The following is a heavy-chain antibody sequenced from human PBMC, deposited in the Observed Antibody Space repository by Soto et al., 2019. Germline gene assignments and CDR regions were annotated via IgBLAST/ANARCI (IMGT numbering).Heavy chain of an antibody. D-gene: IGHD2-15*01. Sequence: PSETLSLTCTVSGGSISSGNYYWSWIRQPPGKGLEWIGFISYSGSAYYNPSLKSRVTISVDTSKNQFSLNLSLVTAADTAVYYCATMGTPATGLYYFDYWGQGTLVTVSS. CDR2: ISYSGSA. V-gene: IGHV4-30-4*01. CDR1: GGSISSGNYY. CDR3: ATMGTPATGLYYFDY. J-gene: IGHJ4*02.